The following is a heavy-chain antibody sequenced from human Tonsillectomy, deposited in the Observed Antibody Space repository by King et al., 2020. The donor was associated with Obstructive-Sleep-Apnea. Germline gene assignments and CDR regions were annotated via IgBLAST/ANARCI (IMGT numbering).Heavy chain of an antibody. D-gene: IGHD6-13*01. CDR2: ISYDGRVT. V-gene: IGHV3-30*03. CDR3: GGYNWFDP. J-gene: IGHJ5*02. CDR1: GFTFSNYG. Sequence: VQLVESGGGVVQPGRSLRISCAASGFTFSNYGMHWGRQAPGEGLEGVAIISYDGRVTYYADSLKSRFTISRDNSKSTLYLQMRSLRPEDTAVYYCGGYNWFDPWGQGTLVTVSS.